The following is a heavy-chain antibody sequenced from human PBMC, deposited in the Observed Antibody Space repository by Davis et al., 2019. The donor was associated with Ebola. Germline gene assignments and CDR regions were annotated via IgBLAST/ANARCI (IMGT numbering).Heavy chain of an antibody. CDR1: GFTFSSYG. V-gene: IGHV3-33*01. CDR2: IWYDGSNK. J-gene: IGHJ4*02. D-gene: IGHD6-13*01. CDR3: ARVRAAAWGEFDY. Sequence: GESLKISCAASGFTFSSYGMHWVRQAPGKGLEWVAVIWYDGSNKYYADSVKGRFTISRDNSKNTLYLQMNSLRAEDTAVYYCARVRAAAWGEFDYWGQGTLVTVSS.